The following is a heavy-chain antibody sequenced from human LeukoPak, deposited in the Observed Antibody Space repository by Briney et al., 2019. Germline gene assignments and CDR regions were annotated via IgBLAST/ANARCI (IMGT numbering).Heavy chain of an antibody. CDR3: ARWGGVDTAMVPPPTVALDY. CDR1: GYTFTSYY. J-gene: IGHJ4*02. Sequence: ASVNVSCKASGYTFTSYYMHWVRQAPGQGLEWMGIINPSGGSTSYAQKFQGRVTMTRDTSTSTVYMELSSLRSEDTAVYYCARWGGVDTAMVPPPTVALDYWGQGTLVTVSS. CDR2: INPSGGST. D-gene: IGHD5-18*01. V-gene: IGHV1-46*01.